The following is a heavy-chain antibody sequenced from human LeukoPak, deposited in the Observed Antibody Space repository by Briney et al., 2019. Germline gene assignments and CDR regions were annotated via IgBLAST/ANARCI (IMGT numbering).Heavy chain of an antibody. J-gene: IGHJ6*02. Sequence: SETLSLTCAVYGGSFSGYYWSWIRQPPGKGLEWIGEINHSGSTNYNPSLKSRVTISVDTSKNQFSLKLSSVTAADTAVYYCARDLGYISGWPGSCGMDVWGQGTTVTVSS. D-gene: IGHD6-19*01. V-gene: IGHV4-34*01. CDR1: GGSFSGYY. CDR3: ARDLGYISGWPGSCGMDV. CDR2: INHSGST.